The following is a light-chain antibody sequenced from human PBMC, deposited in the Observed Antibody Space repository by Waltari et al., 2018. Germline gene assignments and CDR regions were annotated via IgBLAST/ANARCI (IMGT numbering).Light chain of an antibody. CDR1: VLAEKY. V-gene: IGLV3-27*01. J-gene: IGLJ2*01. Sequence: YDLTQPFSVSVSPGQTSTITCSGAVLAEKYVRWFHQKPGQAPTLILYKDTERPSGTPERFSGSSSGSTVTLTIRGALLEDEADYHCHAAADNNWFFGGGTKLTVL. CDR2: KDT. CDR3: HAAADNNWF.